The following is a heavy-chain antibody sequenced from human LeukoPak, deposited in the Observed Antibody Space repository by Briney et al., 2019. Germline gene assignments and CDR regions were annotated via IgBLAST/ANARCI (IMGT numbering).Heavy chain of an antibody. CDR1: GLTFRSYA. D-gene: IGHD5-24*01. CDR2: ISGSGDTT. J-gene: IGHJ4*02. CDR3: AKERGYNYPFRYFDY. Sequence: GGSLRLSGAASGLTFRSYAMTWVRQAPGKGLEWVSTISGSGDTTYFADSVKGRFTISRDNSKNRLYLQMNSLRDEDTAVYYCAKERGYNYPFRYFDYWGQGTLITVSS. V-gene: IGHV3-23*01.